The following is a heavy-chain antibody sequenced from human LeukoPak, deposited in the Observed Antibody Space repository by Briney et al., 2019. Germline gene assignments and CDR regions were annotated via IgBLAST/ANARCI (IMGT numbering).Heavy chain of an antibody. V-gene: IGHV3-11*01. Sequence: GGSLRLSGAASGFTFSDYYMSWIRQAPGKGLEWVSYISSSGSTIYYADSVKGRFTISRDNAKNSLYLQMNSLRAEDTAVYYCARAVAAAGAIFYYYYYYGMDVWGQGTTVTVSS. CDR3: ARAVAAAGAIFYYYYYYGMDV. CDR2: ISSSGSTI. D-gene: IGHD6-13*01. J-gene: IGHJ6*02. CDR1: GFTFSDYY.